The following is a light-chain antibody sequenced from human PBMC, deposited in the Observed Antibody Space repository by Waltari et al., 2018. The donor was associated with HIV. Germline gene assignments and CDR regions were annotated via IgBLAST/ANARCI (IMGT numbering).Light chain of an antibody. Sequence: QAVVTQEPSLTVSPGGTVTLTCGSSTGAVTTGHYPYWFQQKPGHVPRALFYDTGDKHPWTPARFAGALRGGNAARTLSGVQPEDEAEYYGMTSDDGAWVFGGGTKVTVL. CDR2: DTG. V-gene: IGLV7-46*01. CDR3: MTSDDGAWV. J-gene: IGLJ3*02. CDR1: TGAVTTGHY.